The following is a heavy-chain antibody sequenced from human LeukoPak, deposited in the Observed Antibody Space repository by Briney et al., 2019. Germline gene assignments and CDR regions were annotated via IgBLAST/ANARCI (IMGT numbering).Heavy chain of an antibody. CDR3: ATDFRLLRLGIH. CDR1: GYTLTKLS. D-gene: IGHD3-16*01. V-gene: IGHV1-24*01. CDR2: FDPEDGET. J-gene: IGHJ4*02. Sequence: ASVKVSCKVSGYTLTKLSMHWVRQAPGKGLEWMGGFDPEDGETIYAQKFQGRVTMTEDTSTDTAYMELSSLRSEDTAVYYCATDFRLLRLGIHWGQGTLVTVSS.